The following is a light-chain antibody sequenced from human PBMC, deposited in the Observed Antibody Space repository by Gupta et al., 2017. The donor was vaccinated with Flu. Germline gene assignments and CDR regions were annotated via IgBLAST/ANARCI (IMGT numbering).Light chain of an antibody. J-gene: IGLJ3*02. CDR2: EAT. CDR1: SSDIGNYNL. Sequence: SALTQPASVSGSRGQSSTISCTATSSDIGNYNLVSGYQHPPGTAPKLMIYEATNRPPGVSNRFSGSKSGNTASLTISGRQAEDEADYYCCSYAGGRVFGGGTKLTVL. V-gene: IGLV2-23*01. CDR3: CSYAGGRV.